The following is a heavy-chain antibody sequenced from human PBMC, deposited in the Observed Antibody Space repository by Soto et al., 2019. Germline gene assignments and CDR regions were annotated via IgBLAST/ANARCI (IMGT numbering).Heavy chain of an antibody. CDR2: INGYNGNT. Sequence: QVQPVQSGAEVKKPGASVKVSYKASGYTFSTYGISWVRQAPGQGLEWMGWINGYNGNTNYAPKLQGRITMTTDTSTTTAYMELRSLRSDDTAVYYCARMGDVPYYYYGMDVWGQGTTVTVSS. V-gene: IGHV1-18*01. CDR3: ARMGDVPYYYYGMDV. J-gene: IGHJ6*02. D-gene: IGHD3-16*01. CDR1: GYTFSTYG.